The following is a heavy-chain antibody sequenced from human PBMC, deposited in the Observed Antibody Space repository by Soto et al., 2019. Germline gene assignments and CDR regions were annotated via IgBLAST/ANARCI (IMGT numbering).Heavy chain of an antibody. CDR1: GFTFSSYG. V-gene: IGHV3-30*18. J-gene: IGHJ4*02. CDR3: AKDLYYHGSGSYCDY. D-gene: IGHD3-10*01. Sequence: QVQLVESGGGVVQPGRSLRLSCAASGFTFSSYGMHWVRQAPGKGLEWVAVISYGGSDKHYADSVKGRFTISRDNSKDTLSLQINSLSAEDTAVYYCAKDLYYHGSGSYCDYWGQGTLVTVSS. CDR2: ISYGGSDK.